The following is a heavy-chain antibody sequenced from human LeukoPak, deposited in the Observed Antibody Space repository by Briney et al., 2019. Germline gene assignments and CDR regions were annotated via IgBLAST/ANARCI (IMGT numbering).Heavy chain of an antibody. J-gene: IGHJ5*02. V-gene: IGHV3-66*01. D-gene: IGHD3-10*01. Sequence: PGGSLRLSCAASGFTVSSNYMSWVRQAPGKGLEWVSVIYSGGSTYYADSVKGRFTISRDNSKNTLYLQMNSLRAEDTAVYYCARVLRARGVRGVINWFDPWGQGTLVTVSS. CDR3: ARVLRARGVRGVINWFDP. CDR1: GFTVSSNY. CDR2: IYSGGST.